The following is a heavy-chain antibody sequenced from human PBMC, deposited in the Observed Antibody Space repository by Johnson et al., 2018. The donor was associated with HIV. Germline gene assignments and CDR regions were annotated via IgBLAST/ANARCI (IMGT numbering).Heavy chain of an antibody. CDR2: FYRNGGSTV. J-gene: IGHJ3*02. Sequence: VQLVESGGGVVRPGGSLRLSCAASGFTLDDYDMSWVRQVPGKGLEWVSGFYRNGGSTVDYAAPVIGRFTISRDDSKNTLNLNMNSLKSEDTAVYYCNTEVMEWELQDGWTRAFDIWGQGTVVSVSS. V-gene: IGHV3-15*01. CDR1: GFTLDDYD. D-gene: IGHD1-26*01. CDR3: NTEVMEWELQDGWTRAFDI.